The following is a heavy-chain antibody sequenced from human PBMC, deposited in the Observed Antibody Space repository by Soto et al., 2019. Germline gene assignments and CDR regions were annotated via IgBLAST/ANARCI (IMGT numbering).Heavy chain of an antibody. J-gene: IGHJ4*02. V-gene: IGHV4-61*08. Sequence: QVQLQESGPGLVKPSETLSLTCIVSGGSVSNDAYYWSWIRQPPGKGLEWIGYIYHRGSTYYNPSLKSRVTIAADTSANQFSLKVSSVTAADTAVYYCARLGIGWEFPFDYWGQGTLVNVSS. CDR1: GGSVSNDAYY. CDR3: ARLGIGWEFPFDY. D-gene: IGHD1-26*01. CDR2: IYHRGST.